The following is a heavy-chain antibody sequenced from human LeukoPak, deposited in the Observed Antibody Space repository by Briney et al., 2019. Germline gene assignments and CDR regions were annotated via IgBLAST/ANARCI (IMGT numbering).Heavy chain of an antibody. J-gene: IGHJ4*02. CDR1: GGTFSSYA. D-gene: IGHD4-17*01. Sequence: ASVKVSCKAPGGTFSSYAISWVRQAPGQGLEWMGRIIPILVIANYAQTSQGRATITADKSTRTAYMELSRLRSEDTAVYYCARAGNDYGDLGWNYWGQGTLVTVSS. CDR3: ARAGNDYGDLGWNY. CDR2: IIPILVIA. V-gene: IGHV1-69*04.